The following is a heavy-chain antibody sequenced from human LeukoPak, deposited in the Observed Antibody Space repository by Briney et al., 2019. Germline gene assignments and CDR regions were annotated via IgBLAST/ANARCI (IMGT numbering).Heavy chain of an antibody. CDR2: INHSGST. D-gene: IGHD3-3*01. V-gene: IGHV4-34*01. Sequence: PSETLSLTCAVYGGSFSGYYWSWIRQPPGKGLEWIGEINHSGSTNYNPSLKSRVTISVDTSKNQFSLKLSSVTAADTAVYYCARGRGFGVVKRRNNWFDPWGQGTLVTVSS. CDR1: GGSFSGYY. CDR3: ARGRGFGVVKRRNNWFDP. J-gene: IGHJ5*02.